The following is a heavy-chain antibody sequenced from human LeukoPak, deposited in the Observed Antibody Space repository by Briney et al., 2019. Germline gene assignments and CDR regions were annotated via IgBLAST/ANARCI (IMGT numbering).Heavy chain of an antibody. Sequence: PGGSLRLSCAASGFTFSSYAMSWVRQAPGKGLEWVSSISSSSSYIYYADSVKGRFTISRDNAKNSLFLQMNSLRAEDTAVYYCAHPGGSSGYYYLWGQGTMVTVSS. CDR1: GFTFSSYA. CDR2: ISSSSSYI. D-gene: IGHD3-22*01. V-gene: IGHV3-21*01. J-gene: IGHJ3*01. CDR3: AHPGGSSGYYYL.